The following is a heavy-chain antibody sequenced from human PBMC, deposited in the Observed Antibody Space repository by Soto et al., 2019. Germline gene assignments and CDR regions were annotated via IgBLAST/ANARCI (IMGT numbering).Heavy chain of an antibody. Sequence: GGSLRLSCEAPGFTFRTYGMNWVRRAPGGGLEWVASIRSSGSFIYYADSVKGRFTISRDDAEKSLYLQMNSLRAEDTALYFCAREPEEIAAALDYWGQGTPVTAPQ. CDR1: GFTFRTYG. V-gene: IGHV3-21*01. D-gene: IGHD6-13*01. CDR3: AREPEEIAAALDY. J-gene: IGHJ4*02. CDR2: IRSSGSFI.